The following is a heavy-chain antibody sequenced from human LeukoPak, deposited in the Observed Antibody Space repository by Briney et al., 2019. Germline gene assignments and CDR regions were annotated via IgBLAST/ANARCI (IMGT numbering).Heavy chain of an antibody. Sequence: GGSLRLSCAASGFTFDDYAMHWVRQAPGKGLEWVSGINWNGGNVDYADSVKGRFAISRDNAKNSLYLQMNRLRAEDTALYYCVKDLRDAAALDHWGQGTLVTVSS. CDR2: INWNGGNV. J-gene: IGHJ4*02. CDR3: VKDLRDAAALDH. CDR1: GFTFDDYA. V-gene: IGHV3-9*01. D-gene: IGHD6-13*01.